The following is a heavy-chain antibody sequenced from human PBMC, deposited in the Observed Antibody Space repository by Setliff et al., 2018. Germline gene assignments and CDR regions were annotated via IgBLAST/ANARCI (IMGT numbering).Heavy chain of an antibody. D-gene: IGHD4-17*01. CDR3: ARDPLTTNRRRAFDI. CDR2: ITGSAART. V-gene: IGHV3-23*01. CDR1: GFTFSSYA. Sequence: GGSLRLSCVVSGFTFSSYAMSWVRQAPGKGLEWVSTITGSAARTYYADSVKGRFTISRDNTKNSLYLQMNSLRVEDTAVYYCARDPLTTNRRRAFDIWGQGTMVTVSS. J-gene: IGHJ3*02.